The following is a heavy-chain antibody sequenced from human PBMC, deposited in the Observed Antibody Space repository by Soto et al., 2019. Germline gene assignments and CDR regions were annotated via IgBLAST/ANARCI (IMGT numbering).Heavy chain of an antibody. J-gene: IGHJ5*02. CDR1: GGSISSGGYS. D-gene: IGHD3-3*01. CDR2: IYHSGST. Sequence: QLQLQESGSGLVKPSQTLSLTCAVSGGSISSGGYSWSWIRQPPGKGLEWIGYIYHSGSTYYNPSLKSRVTISLDRSKNQFSLKLSSVTAADTAVYYCARELTSYGVNWFDPWGQGTLVTVSS. V-gene: IGHV4-30-2*01. CDR3: ARELTSYGVNWFDP.